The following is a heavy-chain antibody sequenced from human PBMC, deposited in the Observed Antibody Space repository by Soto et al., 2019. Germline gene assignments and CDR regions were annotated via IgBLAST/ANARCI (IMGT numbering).Heavy chain of an antibody. CDR3: AQARGSSYYYLFEE. Sequence: EVQLLESGGGLVQPGGSLRLSCAASGFTFSSYAMNWVRQAPGKGLEWVSSISGSGGSTHYADSVKGRFTISRDNSKKTLYLQKDSLRGQDTAVYYCAQARGSSYYYLFEEWGQGTLVTVSS. D-gene: IGHD3-22*01. J-gene: IGHJ4*02. CDR2: ISGSGGST. V-gene: IGHV3-23*01. CDR1: GFTFSSYA.